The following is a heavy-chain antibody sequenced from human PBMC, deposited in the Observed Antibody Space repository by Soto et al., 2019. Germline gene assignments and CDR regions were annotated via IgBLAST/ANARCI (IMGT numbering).Heavy chain of an antibody. CDR2: MKQDGSEK. CDR1: GFTFSSYW. J-gene: IGHJ4*02. CDR3: AKSLSAIPGDS. V-gene: IGHV3-7*05. Sequence: EVQLVESGGGLVQSGGSLRLSCAASGFTFSSYWMSWVRQGPGKGPEWVANMKQDGSEKYYVDSVKGRFTISRDNANKSLYLQMTRMRAEDTAVYHCAKSLSAIPGDSWGQGTLVTVSS. D-gene: IGHD2-2*01.